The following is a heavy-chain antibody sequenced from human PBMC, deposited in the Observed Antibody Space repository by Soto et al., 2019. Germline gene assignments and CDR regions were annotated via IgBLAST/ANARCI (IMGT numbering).Heavy chain of an antibody. J-gene: IGHJ3*02. V-gene: IGHV4-59*08. Sequence: TSETLSLTCAVYGGSFSGYYWTWIRQPPGKGLEWIGYISYSGSTNYNPSLKSRVTISADTSKNQFSLKLSSVTAADTAVYYCASRVRIDAFDIWGQGTMVTVSS. CDR3: ASRVRIDAFDI. CDR1: GGSFSGYY. CDR2: ISYSGST. D-gene: IGHD1-1*01.